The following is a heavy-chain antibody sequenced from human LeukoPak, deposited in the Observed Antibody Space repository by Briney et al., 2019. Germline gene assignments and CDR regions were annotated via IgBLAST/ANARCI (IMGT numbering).Heavy chain of an antibody. CDR1: GDSISSYY. Sequence: PSETLSLTCTVSGDSISSYYWSWIRQPPGKGLEWIGYIYYSGSTNYNPSLKSRVTISVDTSKNQFSLKLSSVTAADTAVYYCATQYYDILTGLSDWFDPWGQGTLVTVSS. CDR3: ATQYYDILTGLSDWFDP. D-gene: IGHD3-9*01. CDR2: IYYSGST. V-gene: IGHV4-59*01. J-gene: IGHJ5*02.